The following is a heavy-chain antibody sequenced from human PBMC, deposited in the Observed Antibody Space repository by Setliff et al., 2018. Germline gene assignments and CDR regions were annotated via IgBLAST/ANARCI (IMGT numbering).Heavy chain of an antibody. J-gene: IGHJ6*03. CDR2: VYYSGTA. V-gene: IGHV4-59*08. Sequence: KPSETLSLTCTFSDGSLSTYYWSWIRQPPGKGLEFIGYVYYSGTANYSPSLRSRLTITVDTSKNQFSLKLSSVTAADTAVYYCVRMSGFLYVDVWGKGTTVTVSS. CDR1: DGSLSTYY. CDR3: VRMSGFLYVDV. D-gene: IGHD3-3*01.